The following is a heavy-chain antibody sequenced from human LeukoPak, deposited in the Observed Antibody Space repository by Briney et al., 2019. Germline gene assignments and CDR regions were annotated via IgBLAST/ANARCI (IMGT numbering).Heavy chain of an antibody. Sequence: SETLSLTCTVSGGSIGSYYWSWIRQPPGKGLEWVGYIYYSGSTNYNPSLKSRVTISVDTSKNQFSLKLSSVTAADTAVYYCARSESDSSGYFLDAFDIWGQGTMVTVSS. D-gene: IGHD3-22*01. CDR1: GGSIGSYY. J-gene: IGHJ3*02. CDR2: IYYSGST. CDR3: ARSESDSSGYFLDAFDI. V-gene: IGHV4-59*08.